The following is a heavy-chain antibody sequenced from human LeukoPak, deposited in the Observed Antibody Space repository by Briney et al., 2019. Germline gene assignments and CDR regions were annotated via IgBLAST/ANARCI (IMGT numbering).Heavy chain of an antibody. CDR1: GFTFSSYA. CDR3: ANQYYYDSSGYYYKDAFDI. D-gene: IGHD3-22*01. J-gene: IGHJ3*02. Sequence: GGSLRLSCAASGFTFSSYAMHWVRRAPGKGLEWVAVISYDGSNKYYADSVKGRFTISRDNSKNTLYLQMNSLRAEDTAVYYCANQYYYDSSGYYYKDAFDIWGQGTMVTVSS. V-gene: IGHV3-30-3*01. CDR2: ISYDGSNK.